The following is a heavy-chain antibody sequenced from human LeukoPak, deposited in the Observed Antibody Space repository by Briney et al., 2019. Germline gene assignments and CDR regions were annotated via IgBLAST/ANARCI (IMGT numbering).Heavy chain of an antibody. J-gene: IGHJ4*02. D-gene: IGHD3-10*01. CDR3: VPDWGGSGSYRSEL. CDR1: GFTFSSYW. V-gene: IGHV3-74*01. CDR2: INSDGSST. Sequence: PGGSLRLSCAASGFTFSSYWMHWVRQAPGKGLVWVSRINSDGSSTSYADSVKGRFTISRDNAKNTLYLQMNSLRAEDTAVYYCVPDWGGSGSYRSELWGQGTLVTVSS.